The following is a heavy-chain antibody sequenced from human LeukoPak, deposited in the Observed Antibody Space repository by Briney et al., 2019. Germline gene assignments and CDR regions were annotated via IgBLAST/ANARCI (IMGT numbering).Heavy chain of an antibody. J-gene: IGHJ5*02. CDR1: GYTFTSYG. CDR2: ISAYNGNT. Sequence: ASVKVSCKASGYTFTSYGISLVRQAPGQGLEWMGWISAYNGNTNYAQKLQGRVTMTTDTSTSTAYMELRSLRSDDTAVYYCARSGSRGSSRSWFDPWGQGTLVTVSS. D-gene: IGHD6-19*01. CDR3: ARSGSRGSSRSWFDP. V-gene: IGHV1-18*01.